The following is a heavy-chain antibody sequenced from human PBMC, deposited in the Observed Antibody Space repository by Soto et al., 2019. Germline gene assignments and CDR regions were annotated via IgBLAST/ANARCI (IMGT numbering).Heavy chain of an antibody. Sequence: SETLSLTCAVYGGSFSGYYWGWIRQPPGKGLEWIGEINHSGSTNYNPSLKSRVTISVDTSKNQFSLKLSSVTAADTAVYYCARGRITIFGVVRTFDYWGQGTLVTVSS. D-gene: IGHD3-3*01. CDR2: INHSGST. CDR1: GGSFSGYY. CDR3: ARGRITIFGVVRTFDY. J-gene: IGHJ4*02. V-gene: IGHV4-34*01.